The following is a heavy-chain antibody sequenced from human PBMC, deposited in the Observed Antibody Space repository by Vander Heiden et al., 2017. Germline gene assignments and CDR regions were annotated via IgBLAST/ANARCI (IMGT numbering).Heavy chain of an antibody. V-gene: IGHV1-69*01. CDR2: IIPIFGTA. Sequence: QVQLVQSGAEVKKPGSSVKVSCKASGGTFRSSSISWVRQAPGQGLEWMGGIIPIFGTANYAQKFQGRVTITADESTSTAYMELSSLRSEDTAVYYCARGVAVAGKGYFDLWGRGTLVTVSS. CDR3: ARGVAVAGKGYFDL. J-gene: IGHJ2*01. CDR1: GGTFRSSS. D-gene: IGHD6-19*01.